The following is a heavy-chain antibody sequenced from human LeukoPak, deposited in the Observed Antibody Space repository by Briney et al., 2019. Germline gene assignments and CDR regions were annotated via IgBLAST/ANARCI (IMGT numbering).Heavy chain of an antibody. D-gene: IGHD3-16*01. J-gene: IGHJ4*02. Sequence: GGSLRPSCAASGFTVSSNYMSWVRQAPGKGLEWVSVIYSGGSTYYADSVKGRFTISRDNSKNTLYLQMNSLRAEDTAVYYWAGGFYDYWGQGTLVTVSS. CDR2: IYSGGST. CDR1: GFTVSSNY. CDR3: AGGFYDY. V-gene: IGHV3-53*01.